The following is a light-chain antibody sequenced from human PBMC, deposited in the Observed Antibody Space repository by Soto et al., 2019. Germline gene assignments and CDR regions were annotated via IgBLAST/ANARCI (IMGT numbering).Light chain of an antibody. CDR3: QQYGGSPIT. Sequence: EIVLAQSPATLSCSPGERATLSCRASQSISTYLAWYQQQPGQAPRLLVYDASDRATGVPARFSGSGSGTDFTLTITRLEPEDFALYYCQQYGGSPITFGLGTRLEIK. CDR2: DAS. J-gene: IGKJ5*01. V-gene: IGKV3-11*01. CDR1: QSISTY.